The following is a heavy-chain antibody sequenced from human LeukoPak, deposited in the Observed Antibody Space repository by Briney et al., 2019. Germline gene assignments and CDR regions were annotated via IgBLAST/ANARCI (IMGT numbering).Heavy chain of an antibody. CDR1: GYTFTSYG. CDR2: IIPILGIA. D-gene: IGHD2-2*01. CDR3: ARGGHCSSTSCSYSGFDY. J-gene: IGHJ4*02. V-gene: IGHV1-69*04. Sequence: SVKVSCKASGYTFTSYGISWVRQAPGQGLEWMGRIIPILGIANYAQKFQGRVTITADKSTSTAYMELSSLRSEDTAVYYCARGGHCSSTSCSYSGFDYWGQGTLVTVSS.